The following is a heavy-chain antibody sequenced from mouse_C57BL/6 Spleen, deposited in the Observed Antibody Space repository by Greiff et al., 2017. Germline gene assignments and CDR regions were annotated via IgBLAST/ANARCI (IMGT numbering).Heavy chain of an antibody. Sequence: DVKLVESGGGLVKPGGSLKLSCAASGFTFSDYGMHWVRQAPEKGLEWVAYISSGSSTIYYADTVKGRFTISRDNAKNTLFLQMTSLRSEDTAMYYCAQLGRDYAMDYWGQGTSVTVSS. CDR1: GFTFSDYG. V-gene: IGHV5-17*01. D-gene: IGHD4-1*02. J-gene: IGHJ4*01. CDR3: AQLGRDYAMDY. CDR2: ISSGSSTI.